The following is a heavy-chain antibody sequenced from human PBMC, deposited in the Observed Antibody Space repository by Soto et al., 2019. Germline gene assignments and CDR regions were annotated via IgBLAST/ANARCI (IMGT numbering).Heavy chain of an antibody. Sequence: QVQVVQSGAEVKKPGSSVKISCKASGRIFSSFPTSWVRQVPGQGIEWMGGVISASGSVTYAPQFQGRVTITAVTSAGIRYLELTSLTSEDTAIYYCAKVGSRHGYNYGLDQWGPGTMVTVSS. CDR3: AKVGSRHGYNYGLDQ. J-gene: IGHJ1*01. D-gene: IGHD5-18*01. CDR1: GRIFSSFP. V-gene: IGHV1-69*06. CDR2: VISASGSV.